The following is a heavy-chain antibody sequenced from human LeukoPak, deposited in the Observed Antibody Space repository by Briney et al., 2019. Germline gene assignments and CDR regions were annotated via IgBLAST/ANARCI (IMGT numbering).Heavy chain of an antibody. CDR2: ISGSGTNT. Sequence: SGGSLRLSCVASGFTFSSYAMGWVRQAPGKGLEWVSGISGSGTNTYNADSVKGRFTISRDNSKNTLYLQMSSLRVEDTAVYYCASHSSTWYTFDQWGQGTLVTVSS. V-gene: IGHV3-23*01. J-gene: IGHJ4*02. D-gene: IGHD6-13*01. CDR1: GFTFSSYA. CDR3: ASHSSTWYTFDQ.